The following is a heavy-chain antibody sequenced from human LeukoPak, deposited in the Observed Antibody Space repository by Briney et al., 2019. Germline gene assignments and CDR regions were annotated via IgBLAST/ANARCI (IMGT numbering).Heavy chain of an antibody. CDR2: ISYDGSNK. CDR3: TTDSYSSGWYHAY. Sequence: GGSLRLSCAASGFTFSSYAMHWVRQAPGKGLEWVAVISYDGSNKYYADSVKGRFTISRDNSKNTLYLQMNSLKTEDTAVYYCTTDSYSSGWYHAYWGQGTLVTVSS. V-gene: IGHV3-30-3*01. CDR1: GFTFSSYA. D-gene: IGHD6-19*01. J-gene: IGHJ4*02.